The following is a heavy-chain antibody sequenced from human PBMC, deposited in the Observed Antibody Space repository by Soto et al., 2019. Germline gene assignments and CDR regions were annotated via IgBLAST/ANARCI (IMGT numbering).Heavy chain of an antibody. CDR2: IKEDGSEI. CDR1: GFTFSSYG. CDR3: ARVVSGRDYGDSIDC. Sequence: GGSLRLSCAASGFTFSSYGMHWVRQAPGKGLEWVANIKEDGSEIYYVDSVKGRFTTSRDNAKNSLYLQMNSLRAEDTAVYYCARVVSGRDYGDSIDCWGRGTLVTVSS. J-gene: IGHJ4*02. D-gene: IGHD4-17*01. V-gene: IGHV3-7*03.